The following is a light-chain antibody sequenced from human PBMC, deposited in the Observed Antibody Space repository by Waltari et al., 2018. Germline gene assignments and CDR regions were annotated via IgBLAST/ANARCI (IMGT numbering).Light chain of an antibody. CDR3: SAYTSSSTL. V-gene: IGLV2-14*03. Sequence: QSALTQPASVSGSPGQSITISCTGTSSDVGGYNFVSWYQQHPDKAPKLMIYDVNNRASGVSNRVSGSKSGNPASLTISGLQAEDEADYYCSAYTSSSTLFGGGTKLTVL. CDR1: SSDVGGYNF. CDR2: DVN. J-gene: IGLJ2*01.